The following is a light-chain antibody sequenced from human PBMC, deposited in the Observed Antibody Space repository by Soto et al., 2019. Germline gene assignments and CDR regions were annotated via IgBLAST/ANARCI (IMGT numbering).Light chain of an antibody. Sequence: QSALTQPASVSGSPGQSITISCTGTSSDDGSYNLVSWYQRYPGKAPKLMIYEDDERPSGVSNRFSGSKSGNTASLTISGXXXXXXXXYXCYSYAGRSTSVFGGGTKL. CDR3: YSYAGRSTSV. V-gene: IGLV2-23*01. CDR2: EDD. J-gene: IGLJ2*01. CDR1: SSDDGSYNL.